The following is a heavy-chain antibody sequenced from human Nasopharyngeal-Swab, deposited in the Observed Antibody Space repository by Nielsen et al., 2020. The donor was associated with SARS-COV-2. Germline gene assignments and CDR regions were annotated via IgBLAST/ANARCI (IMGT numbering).Heavy chain of an antibody. D-gene: IGHD5-18*01. CDR3: ARAGKVQLWFNSLYYFDY. CDR1: GYTSTSYD. Sequence: ASVKVSCKASGYTSTSYDINWVRQATGQGLEWMGWMNPNSGNTGYAQKFQGRVTMTRNTSISTAYMELSSLRSEDTAVYYCARAGKVQLWFNSLYYFDYWGQGTLVTVSS. V-gene: IGHV1-8*01. J-gene: IGHJ4*02. CDR2: MNPNSGNT.